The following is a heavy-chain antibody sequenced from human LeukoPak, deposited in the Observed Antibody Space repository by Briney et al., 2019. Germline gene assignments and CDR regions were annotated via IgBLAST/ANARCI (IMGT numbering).Heavy chain of an antibody. CDR1: GFTFSSYA. V-gene: IGHV3-30*04. CDR2: ISYDGSNK. J-gene: IGHJ5*02. Sequence: GGSLRLSCAASGFTFSSYAMHWVRQAPGKGLEWVAVISYDGSNKYHADSVKGRFTISRDNSKNTLYLQMNSLRAEDTAVYYCATRRFDPWGQGTLVTVSS. CDR3: ATRRFDP.